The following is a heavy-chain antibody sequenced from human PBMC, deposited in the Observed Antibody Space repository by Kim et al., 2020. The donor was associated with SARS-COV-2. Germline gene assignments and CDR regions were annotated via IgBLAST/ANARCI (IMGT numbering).Heavy chain of an antibody. CDR3: ARVSLARNDFWSGYSSFDY. Sequence: ASVKVSCKASGYTFTGYYMHWVRQAPGQGLEWMGWINPNSGGTNYAQKFQGRVTMTRDTSISTAYMELSRLRSDDTAVYYCARVSLARNDFWSGYSSFDYWGQGTLVTVSS. V-gene: IGHV1-2*02. D-gene: IGHD3-3*01. CDR1: GYTFTGYY. CDR2: INPNSGGT. J-gene: IGHJ4*02.